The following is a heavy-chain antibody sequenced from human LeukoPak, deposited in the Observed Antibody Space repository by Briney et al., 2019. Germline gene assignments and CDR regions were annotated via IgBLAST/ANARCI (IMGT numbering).Heavy chain of an antibody. J-gene: IGHJ4*02. Sequence: SVKVCCKASGYTFTSYDINWVRQAAGARLEWMGWMKPNSGNTGYAQKFQGRVTITKNTSISTAYMELRSLRSEDTAVYYCAVGPSRDDRVGWKIGFDYWGQGTLVTDSS. CDR1: GYTFTSYD. D-gene: IGHD5-24*01. CDR3: AVGPSRDDRVGWKIGFDY. V-gene: IGHV1-8*03. CDR2: MKPNSGNT.